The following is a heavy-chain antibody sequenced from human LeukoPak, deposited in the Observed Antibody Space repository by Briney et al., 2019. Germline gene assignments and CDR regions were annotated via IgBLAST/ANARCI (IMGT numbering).Heavy chain of an antibody. CDR1: GDSITSYY. J-gene: IGHJ4*02. Sequence: SETLSLTCTVSGDSITSYYWSWIRQPAGKGLEWIGRISITDGTSYTPSLQSRVTMSVDASKNQFSLKLSSVTAADTAVYYCARIRRNSVDWYADDNWGQGNLVTVSS. D-gene: IGHD3-9*01. CDR3: ARIRRNSVDWYADDN. CDR2: ISITDGT. V-gene: IGHV4-4*07.